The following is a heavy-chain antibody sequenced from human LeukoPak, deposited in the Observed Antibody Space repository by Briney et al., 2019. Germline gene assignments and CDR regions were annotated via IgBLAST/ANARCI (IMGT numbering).Heavy chain of an antibody. Sequence: SGGSLRLSCAASGFTFSGYAMNWVRQAPGEGLEWVSAISGSGGSTYYADSVKGRFTISRDNAKNSLYLQMNSLRAEDTAVYYCASSYWYFDLWGRGTLVTVSS. CDR1: GFTFSGYA. CDR2: ISGSGGST. CDR3: ASSYWYFDL. D-gene: IGHD3-10*01. J-gene: IGHJ2*01. V-gene: IGHV3-23*01.